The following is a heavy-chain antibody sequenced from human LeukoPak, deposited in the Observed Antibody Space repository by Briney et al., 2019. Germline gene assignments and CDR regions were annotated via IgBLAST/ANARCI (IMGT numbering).Heavy chain of an antibody. Sequence: SETLSLTCTVSGGSISSYYWNWIRQPPGKGLEWIGYIYYSGSTNYNPSLKSRVTISVDTSKNQFSLKLSSVTAADTAVYYCARYNYYDSSFDYWGQGTLVTVSS. CDR1: GGSISSYY. V-gene: IGHV4-59*01. J-gene: IGHJ4*02. CDR2: IYYSGST. CDR3: ARYNYYDSSFDY. D-gene: IGHD3-22*01.